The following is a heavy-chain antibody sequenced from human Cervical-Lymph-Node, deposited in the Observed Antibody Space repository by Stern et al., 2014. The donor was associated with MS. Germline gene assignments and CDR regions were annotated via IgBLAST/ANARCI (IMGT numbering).Heavy chain of an antibody. J-gene: IGHJ2*01. CDR2: VYDGGTT. V-gene: IGHV4-61*02. Sequence: QVQLQESGPGLVKPSQTLSLTCTVSGGSISGGDFYWSWIRQSAGKGLEWIGRVYDGGTTVSNPPLRSRAARSVDPTRNHFPLRLTSLTAADTAVYYCARDRLYDTVWYQWYFDLWGRGTLVTVSS. CDR3: ARDRLYDTVWYQWYFDL. CDR1: GGSISGGDFY. D-gene: IGHD3-16*01.